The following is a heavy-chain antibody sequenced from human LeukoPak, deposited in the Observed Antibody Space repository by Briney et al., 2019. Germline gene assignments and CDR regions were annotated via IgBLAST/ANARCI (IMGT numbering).Heavy chain of an antibody. CDR2: IYRAGDT. D-gene: IGHD2-21*01. CDR3: ARDILDADDY. CDR1: GFTLSTYD. V-gene: IGHV3-13*01. J-gene: IGHJ4*02. Sequence: GGSLRLSCAASGFTLSTYDMHWVRQPTGEGLEWVSIIYRAGDTYYPGSVKGRFTISRDNAKNSLYLQMNSLRAEDTAVYYCARDILDADDYWGQGTLVTVSS.